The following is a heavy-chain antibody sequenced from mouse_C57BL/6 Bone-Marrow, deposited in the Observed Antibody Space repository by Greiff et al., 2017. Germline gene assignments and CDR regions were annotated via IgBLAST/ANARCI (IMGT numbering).Heavy chain of an antibody. CDR3: ASQQLMGY. Sequence: VQLQQSGPELVKPGASVKISCKASGYAFSSSWMNWVKQRPGKGLEWLGRIYPGDGDTNYNGKFKGKATLTADKSSSTAYMQLSSLTSEDSAVYFCASQQLMGYWGQGTTLTVSS. CDR2: IYPGDGDT. CDR1: GYAFSSSW. J-gene: IGHJ2*01. D-gene: IGHD3-2*02. V-gene: IGHV1-82*01.